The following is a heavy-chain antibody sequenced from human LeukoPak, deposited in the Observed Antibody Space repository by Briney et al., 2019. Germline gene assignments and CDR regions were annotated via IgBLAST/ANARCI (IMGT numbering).Heavy chain of an antibody. J-gene: IGHJ4*02. Sequence: ASVKVSCKVSGYTLTELSMHWVRQAPGKGLEWMGGFDPEDGETIYAQKFQGRVTMTEDTSTDAAYMELSSLRSEDTAVYYCAIGSPYCGGDCYERAFDYWGQGTLVTVSS. CDR1: GYTLTELS. D-gene: IGHD2-21*02. CDR2: FDPEDGET. V-gene: IGHV1-24*01. CDR3: AIGSPYCGGDCYERAFDY.